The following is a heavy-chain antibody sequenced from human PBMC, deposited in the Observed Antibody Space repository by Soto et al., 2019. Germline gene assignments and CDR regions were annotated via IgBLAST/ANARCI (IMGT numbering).Heavy chain of an antibody. CDR2: INACNGNT. CDR1: GSTFTSYA. CDR3: ARVRIAVAGFDY. V-gene: IGHV1-3*01. J-gene: IGHJ4*02. Sequence: GXSVKVCCRASGSTFTSYAMPLVRQAPGQRPECMGWINACNGNTKYSQKFQDRVTISKDTSANTAYMELSSLRSEDTAVYFCARVRIAVAGFDYWAPGTQVTVSS. D-gene: IGHD6-19*01.